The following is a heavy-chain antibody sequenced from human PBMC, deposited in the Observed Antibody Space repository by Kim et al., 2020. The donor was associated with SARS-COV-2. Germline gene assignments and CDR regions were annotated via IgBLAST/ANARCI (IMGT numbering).Heavy chain of an antibody. D-gene: IGHD3-16*01. CDR2: IFHSGGT. J-gene: IGHJ5*02. CDR3: ARGGPHEWFQP. Sequence: SETLSLTCAVSGASITSDNWWSWVRQPPGKGLEWIGEIFHSGGTNYNPSLKSRVTISFDKSKNQFSLNMTSLTAADTAVYYCARGGPHEWFQPWGQGTLV. CDR1: GASITSDNW. V-gene: IGHV4-4*02.